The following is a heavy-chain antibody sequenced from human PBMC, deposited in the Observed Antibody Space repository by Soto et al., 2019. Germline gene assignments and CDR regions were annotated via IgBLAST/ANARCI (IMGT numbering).Heavy chain of an antibody. J-gene: IGHJ3*02. V-gene: IGHV4-31*03. Sequence: QVQLQESGPGLVKPSQTLSLTCTVSGGSISSGGYYWSWIRQHPGKGLEWIGYIYYSGSTYYNPSLQSRVTSSVHTSKNPFSLKLGSVTAADTAVYYCASEQSGYYSVSAFAIWGQGTMVTVSS. CDR2: IYYSGST. CDR1: GGSISSGGYY. D-gene: IGHD3-22*01. CDR3: ASEQSGYYSVSAFAI.